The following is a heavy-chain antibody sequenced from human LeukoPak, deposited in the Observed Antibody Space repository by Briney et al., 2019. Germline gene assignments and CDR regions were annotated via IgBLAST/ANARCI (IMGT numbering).Heavy chain of an antibody. J-gene: IGHJ4*02. CDR3: ARDPRHLHTVFGY. CDR1: GYTFISYG. D-gene: IGHD2-21*01. CDR2: ISAYNGNT. V-gene: IGHV1-18*01. Sequence: ASVKVSCKTSGYTFISYGISWVRQAPGQGLEWVGWISAYNGNTDYAQKFQGRVTMTTDTSTSTAYMELRSLRSDDTAVYYCARDPRHLHTVFGYWGQGTLVTVSS.